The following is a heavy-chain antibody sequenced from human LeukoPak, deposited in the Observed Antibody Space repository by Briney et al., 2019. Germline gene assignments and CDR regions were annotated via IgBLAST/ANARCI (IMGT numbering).Heavy chain of an antibody. CDR2: IFAADSDT. Sequence: GESLKISCKGSGYSFTSYWIGWERQMPGKGLEWMGIIFAADSDTRYSPSFQGQVTISADKSINTAYLQWSSLKASDTAMYYCARSMCSSTSCYSIGPSDYWGQGTLVTVSS. CDR1: GYSFTSYW. D-gene: IGHD2-2*01. CDR3: ARSMCSSTSCYSIGPSDY. J-gene: IGHJ4*02. V-gene: IGHV5-51*01.